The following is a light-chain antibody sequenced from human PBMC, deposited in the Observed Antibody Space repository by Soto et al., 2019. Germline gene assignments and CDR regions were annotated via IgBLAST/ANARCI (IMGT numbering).Light chain of an antibody. Sequence: VLTQSPATLSLSPGERATLSCRASQTVSRYLAWYQQKPGQAPRLLSYYASNRATGIPARFSGSGSGTDYTLTISSLEPEDFAVYYCQQRSTWPLFTFGGGTKVEI. CDR2: YAS. V-gene: IGKV3-11*01. CDR3: QQRSTWPLFT. J-gene: IGKJ4*01. CDR1: QTVSRY.